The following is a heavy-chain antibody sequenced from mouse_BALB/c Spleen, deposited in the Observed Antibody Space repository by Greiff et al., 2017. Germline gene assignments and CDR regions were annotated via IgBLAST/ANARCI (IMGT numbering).Heavy chain of an antibody. CDR2: ISSGSSTI. V-gene: IGHV5-17*02. CDR1: GFTFSSFG. CDR3: ARSEGNYRYDYAMDY. J-gene: IGHJ4*01. Sequence: EVKVVESGGGLVQPGGSRKLSCAASGFTFSSFGMHWVRQAPEKGLEWVAYISSGSSTIYYADTVKGRFTISRDNPKNTLFLQMTSLRSEDTAMYYCARSEGNYRYDYAMDYWGQGTSVTVSS. D-gene: IGHD2-14*01.